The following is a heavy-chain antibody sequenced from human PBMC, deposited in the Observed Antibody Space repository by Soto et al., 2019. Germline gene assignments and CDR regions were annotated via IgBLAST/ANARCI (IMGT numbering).Heavy chain of an antibody. D-gene: IGHD3-16*02. CDR1: QFTFSDYW. CDR2: INTDGSTT. J-gene: IGHJ4*01. V-gene: IGHV3-74*01. CDR3: ATAGNYRFDT. Sequence: PGGSLRLSCSVSQFTFSDYWMHWVRQAPGEGLVWVSRINTDGSTTNYADSVKGRFTISRDNARNTLYLQMNSLRGDDTAVYFCATAGNYRFDTWGHGTLVTVSS.